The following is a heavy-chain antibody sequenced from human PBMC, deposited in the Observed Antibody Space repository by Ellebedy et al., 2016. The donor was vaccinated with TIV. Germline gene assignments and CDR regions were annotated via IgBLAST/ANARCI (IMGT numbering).Heavy chain of an antibody. J-gene: IGHJ2*01. D-gene: IGHD6-19*01. CDR3: ARGQWTVPNWYFDL. CDR1: GYTFTSYT. V-gene: IGHV1-3*01. Sequence: ASVKVSXKASGYTFTSYTMHWVRQAPGQRLEWMGWINAGSGNTKYSQKFQGRVTITRDTSASTAYMELSSLRSEDTAVYYCARGQWTVPNWYFDLWGRGTLVTVSS. CDR2: INAGSGNT.